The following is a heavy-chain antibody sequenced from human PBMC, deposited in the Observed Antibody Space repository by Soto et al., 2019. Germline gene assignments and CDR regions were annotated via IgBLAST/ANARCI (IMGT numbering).Heavy chain of an antibody. V-gene: IGHV3-30-3*01. D-gene: IGHD3-10*01. J-gene: IGHJ4*02. CDR2: ISYDGSNK. Sequence: GESLKISCAASGFTFSSYAMHWVRQAPGKGLEWVAVISYDGSNKYYADSVKGRFTISRDNSKNTLYLQMNSLRAEDTAVYYCARGRITIDYWGQGTLVTVSS. CDR3: ARGRITIDY. CDR1: GFTFSSYA.